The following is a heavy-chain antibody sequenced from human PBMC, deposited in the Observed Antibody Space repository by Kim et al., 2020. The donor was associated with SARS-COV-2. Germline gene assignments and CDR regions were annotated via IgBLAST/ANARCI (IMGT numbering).Heavy chain of an antibody. D-gene: IGHD3-22*01. J-gene: IGHJ4*02. Sequence: KGRFTISRDNSKNTLYLQMKSLRAEDTAVYYCAKDYEYYYDSSGYCYFDYWGQGTLVTVSS. CDR3: AKDYEYYYDSSGYCYFDY. V-gene: IGHV3-23*01.